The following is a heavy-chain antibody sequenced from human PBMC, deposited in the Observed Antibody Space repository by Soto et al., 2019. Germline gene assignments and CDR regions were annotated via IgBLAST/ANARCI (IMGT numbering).Heavy chain of an antibody. CDR1: GFTFSNYE. CDR3: VGDGDGGCCSSWFVP. D-gene: IGHD2-15*01. Sequence: PGGSLRLSCAASGFTFSNYETNWVRQAPGKGLEWISYIDRSGTTIHYADSVKGRFTISRDNAKNSMYLQMNSLRVDDTAVYYCVGDGDGGCCSSWFVPWGQGTLVTVSS. CDR2: IDRSGTTI. J-gene: IGHJ5*02. V-gene: IGHV3-48*03.